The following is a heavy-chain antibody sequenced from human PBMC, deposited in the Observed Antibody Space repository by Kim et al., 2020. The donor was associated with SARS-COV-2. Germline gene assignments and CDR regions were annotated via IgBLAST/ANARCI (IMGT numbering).Heavy chain of an antibody. V-gene: IGHV3-30*18. CDR3: AKDRLWGYDYLLY. CDR1: GFTFSSYW. J-gene: IGHJ4*02. D-gene: IGHD5-12*01. CDR2: IAYDGSSK. Sequence: GGSLRLSCAASGFTFSSYWLHWVRQAPGKGLEWGAVIAYDGSSKYYADSVKGRFTISRDYSKNKLYLQMNSLRAKDTASDDCAKDRLWGYDYLLYWDQGT.